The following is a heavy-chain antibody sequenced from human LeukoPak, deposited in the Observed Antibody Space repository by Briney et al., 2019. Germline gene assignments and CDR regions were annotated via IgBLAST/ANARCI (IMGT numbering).Heavy chain of an antibody. CDR2: IRSRSSYI. Sequence: RGSLRLSCAASGFTFSSYSMNWVRQAPGKGLEWVSSIRSRSSYIYYADSVKSRFTISRDNAKNSLYLQMNSLRAEDTAVYYCARDSYYYDSSGKTGYYMDVWGKGTTVTVSS. CDR3: ARDSYYYDSSGKTGYYMDV. D-gene: IGHD3-22*01. V-gene: IGHV3-21*01. J-gene: IGHJ6*03. CDR1: GFTFSSYS.